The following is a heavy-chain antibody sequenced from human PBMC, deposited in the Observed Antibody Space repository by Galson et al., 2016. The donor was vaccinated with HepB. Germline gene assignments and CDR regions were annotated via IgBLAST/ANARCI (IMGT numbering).Heavy chain of an antibody. J-gene: IGHJ2*01. CDR1: GASISTYD. CDR3: ARLRSYYDGSGYRRRYFDL. V-gene: IGHV4-59*01. Sequence: ETLSLTCTVAGASISTYDWSWIRQPPGKGLEWIGYLFYSGNTNYKPSLKSRVTISEDTSENQFSLNLRSVTAADTAVYYCARLRSYYDGSGYRRRYFDLWGRGTLVTVSS. D-gene: IGHD3-22*01. CDR2: LFYSGNT.